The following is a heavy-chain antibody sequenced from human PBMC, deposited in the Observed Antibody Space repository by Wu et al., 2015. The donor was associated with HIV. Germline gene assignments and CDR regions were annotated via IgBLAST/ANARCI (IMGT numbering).Heavy chain of an antibody. CDR3: ARMHMVRGVIANYFDY. Sequence: QVQLVQSGAEVKKPGASVKVSCKASGYTFTGYYMHWARQAPGRGLEWMGWINPNSGGTNYAQKFQGRVTMTRDTSISTAYMELSRLRSDDTAVYYCARMHMVRGVIANYFDYWGQGALVTVSS. CDR2: INPNSGGT. V-gene: IGHV1-2*02. D-gene: IGHD3-10*01. J-gene: IGHJ4*02. CDR1: GYTFTGYY.